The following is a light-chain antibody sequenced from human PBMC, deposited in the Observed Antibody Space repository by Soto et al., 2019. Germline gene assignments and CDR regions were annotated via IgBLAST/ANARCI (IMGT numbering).Light chain of an antibody. CDR1: LNVATN. CDR3: HQYNGGIRT. V-gene: IGKV3-15*01. J-gene: IGKJ4*02. Sequence: IVMTQSPATLSLSPGDSATLACRASLNVATNMAWYKQKPSHPPRLLIYGASIRATGVPGRFTGSGSGTDFTLNITSLQSEDFAVYYCHQYNGGIRTFGRGTRVEV. CDR2: GAS.